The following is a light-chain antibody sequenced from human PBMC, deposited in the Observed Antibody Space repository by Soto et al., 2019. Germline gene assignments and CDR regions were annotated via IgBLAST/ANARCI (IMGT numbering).Light chain of an antibody. CDR3: SSCRTSTTLVV. Sequence: QSALTQPAFVSGSPGQSITISCTGTNSDIGGYNYVSWYQQHPGKAPKLMIYDVSYRPSGVSHRFSGSKSGNTASLTISGLQAEDEADYYCSSCRTSTTLVVFGGGTKLTVL. CDR2: DVS. CDR1: NSDIGGYNY. J-gene: IGLJ2*01. V-gene: IGLV2-14*01.